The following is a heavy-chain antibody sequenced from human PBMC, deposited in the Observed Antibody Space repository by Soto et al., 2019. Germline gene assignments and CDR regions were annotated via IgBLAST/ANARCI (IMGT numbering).Heavy chain of an antibody. D-gene: IGHD3-22*01. V-gene: IGHV3-73*01. Sequence: GGSLRLSCAASGFTLSDSGIHWVRQATGKGLEWVGLIRSKAYHSATSSGASVRGRFTISRDDSKNTAYLQMNSLKIEDTAVYYCTRRYYDTTGSTDYWGQGVQVTVSS. J-gene: IGHJ4*02. CDR3: TRRYYDTTGSTDY. CDR1: GFTLSDSG. CDR2: IRSKAYHSAT.